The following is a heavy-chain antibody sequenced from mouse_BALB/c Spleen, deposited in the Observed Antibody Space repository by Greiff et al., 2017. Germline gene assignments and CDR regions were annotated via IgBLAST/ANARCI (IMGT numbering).Heavy chain of an antibody. CDR1: GFNIKDTY. Sequence: VQLQQSGAELVKPGASVKLSCTASGFNIKDTYMPWVKQRPEQGLEWIGRIDPANGNTKYDPKFQGKATITADTSSNTAYLQLSSLTSEDTAVYYCARSSSGDFDVWGAGTTVTVSS. V-gene: IGHV14-3*02. J-gene: IGHJ1*01. D-gene: IGHD3-1*01. CDR3: ARSSSGDFDV. CDR2: IDPANGNT.